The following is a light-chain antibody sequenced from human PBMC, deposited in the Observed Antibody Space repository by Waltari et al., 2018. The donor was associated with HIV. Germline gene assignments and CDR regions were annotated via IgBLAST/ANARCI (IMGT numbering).Light chain of an antibody. CDR2: KAT. Sequence: DIHMSQSPPTLTASVGDRVNITCRASQNVGTWLALYQQKPGEAPKLLINKATDVEDGVPSRFSGSASGTEFTLTIDSLHPDDFATFYCHQYSNYLGSFGQGTKLELK. CDR1: QNVGTW. CDR3: HQYSNYLGS. J-gene: IGKJ1*01. V-gene: IGKV1-5*03.